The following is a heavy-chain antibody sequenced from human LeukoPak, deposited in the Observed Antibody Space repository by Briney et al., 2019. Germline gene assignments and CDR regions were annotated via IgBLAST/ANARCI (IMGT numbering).Heavy chain of an antibody. J-gene: IGHJ4*02. D-gene: IGHD6-6*01. V-gene: IGHV5-51*01. CDR2: IYPGDSET. CDR3: ARLVGGIAARRGDY. Sequence: GESLKISCETSGYSFTSNWIAWVRQKPGKGLEWMGIIYPGDSETRYSPSFQGQVTISADKSISTAYLQWSSLKASDTAMYYCARLVGGIAARRGDYWGQGTLVTVSS. CDR1: GYSFTSNW.